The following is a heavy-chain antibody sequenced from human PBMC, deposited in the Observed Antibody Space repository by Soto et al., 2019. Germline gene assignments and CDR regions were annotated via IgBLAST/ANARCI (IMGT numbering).Heavy chain of an antibody. Sequence: ASVKVSCKASRYTFTSYYMHWVRQAPGQGLEWMGIINPSGGSTSYAQKFQGRVTMTRDTSTSTVYMELSSLRSEDTAVYYCARAPGYCSGGSCYPALRRMDVWGQGTTVTVSS. CDR2: INPSGGST. V-gene: IGHV1-46*01. D-gene: IGHD2-15*01. CDR3: ARAPGYCSGGSCYPALRRMDV. CDR1: RYTFTSYY. J-gene: IGHJ6*02.